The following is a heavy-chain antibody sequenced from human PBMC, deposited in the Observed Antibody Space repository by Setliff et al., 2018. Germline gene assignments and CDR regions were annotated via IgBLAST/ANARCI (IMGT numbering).Heavy chain of an antibody. CDR3: ARGRMRGSCSGPSCTYDPFDI. CDR1: GYSISNGFY. Sequence: SETLSLTCAVSGYSISNGFYWGWIRQSPVKGLEWIGSLFDGGSAYYSPSLRSRVTISVVTSKNQFSLILRSVTAADTAVYYCARGRMRGSCSGPSCTYDPFDIWGQGTPVTVSS. CDR2: LFDGGSA. D-gene: IGHD2-2*01. J-gene: IGHJ3*02. V-gene: IGHV4-38-2*01.